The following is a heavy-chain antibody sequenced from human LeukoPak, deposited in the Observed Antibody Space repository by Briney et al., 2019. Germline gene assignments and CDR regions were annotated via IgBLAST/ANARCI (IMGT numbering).Heavy chain of an antibody. CDR1: GFTFSSYA. CDR3: AMGSSGYYNLYFDY. CDR2: ISGSGGST. J-gene: IGHJ4*02. D-gene: IGHD3-22*01. Sequence: GESLKISCAASGFTFSSYAMSWVRQAPGKGLEWVSAISGSGGSTYYADSVKGRFTISRDNSKNTLYLQMNSLRAEDTAVYYCAMGSSGYYNLYFDYWGQGTLVTVSS. V-gene: IGHV3-23*01.